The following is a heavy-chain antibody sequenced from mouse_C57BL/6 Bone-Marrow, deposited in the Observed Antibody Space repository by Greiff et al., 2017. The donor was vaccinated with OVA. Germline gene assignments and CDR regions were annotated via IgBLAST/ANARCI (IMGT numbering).Heavy chain of an antibody. Sequence: QVHVKQSGAELVKPGASVKISCKASGYAFSSYWMNWVKQRPGKGLEWIGQIYPGDGDTNYNGKFKGKATLTADKSSSTAYMQLSSLTSEDSAVYFCARRGVRRVPFAYWGQGTLVTVSA. CDR1: GYAFSSYW. CDR3: ARRGVRRVPFAY. CDR2: IYPGDGDT. V-gene: IGHV1-80*01. J-gene: IGHJ3*01. D-gene: IGHD2-14*01.